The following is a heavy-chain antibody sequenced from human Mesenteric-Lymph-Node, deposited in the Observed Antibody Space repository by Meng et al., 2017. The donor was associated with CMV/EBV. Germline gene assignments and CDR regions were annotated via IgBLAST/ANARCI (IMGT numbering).Heavy chain of an antibody. CDR1: GYTFTGYY. J-gene: IGHJ4*02. V-gene: IGHV1-2*06. CDR3: GRDLVAAALDY. CDR2: INANSGDT. D-gene: IGHD2-15*01. Sequence: CKASGYTFTGYYIHWVRQAPGQGLGWMRRINANSGDTNYAQNFQGRVTMTRDTSSSITYMELRSLRSDDTAIYYCGRDLVAAALDYWGQGALVTVSS.